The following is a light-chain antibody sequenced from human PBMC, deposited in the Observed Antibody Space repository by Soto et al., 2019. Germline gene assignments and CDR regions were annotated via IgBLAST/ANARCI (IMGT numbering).Light chain of an antibody. CDR3: QVWDSGSAHVV. Sequence: SYELTQPPSVSVAPGKTASISCGGNNIGSKGVHWYQQKPGQAPVLVIYSDTDRPPVIPERFSGSNSANLATLTISRVEAGDEADYYCQVWDSGSAHVVFGGGTKVTVL. J-gene: IGLJ2*01. V-gene: IGLV3-21*04. CDR1: NIGSKG. CDR2: SDT.